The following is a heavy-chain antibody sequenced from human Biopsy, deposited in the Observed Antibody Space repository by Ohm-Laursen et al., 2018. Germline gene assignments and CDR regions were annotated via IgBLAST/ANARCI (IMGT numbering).Heavy chain of an antibody. D-gene: IGHD3-22*01. CDR1: GDSIGGGEYY. CDR2: ISYSGTT. CDR3: ARGVPHYDGSGFPLAGYWYFDL. J-gene: IGHJ2*01. Sequence: SQTLSLTCTVSGDSIGGGEYYWNWIRQHPGKGLEWIGLISYSGTTFYNPSLESLLTISIDTSKNHFSLNLRSVTAADTAVYYCARGVPHYDGSGFPLAGYWYFDLWGRGTLVTVSS. V-gene: IGHV4-31*01.